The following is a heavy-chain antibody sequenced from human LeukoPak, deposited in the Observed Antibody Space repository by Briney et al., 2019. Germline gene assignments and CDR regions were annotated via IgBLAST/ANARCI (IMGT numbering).Heavy chain of an antibody. Sequence: SETLSLTCTVSGGSISSSSYYWSWIRQPPGKGLEWIGYIYYSGSTNYNPSLKSRVTISVDTSKNQFSLKLSSVTAADTAVYYCARAGVLLWFGEPISYYMDVWGKGTTVTISS. CDR3: ARAGVLLWFGEPISYYMDV. V-gene: IGHV4-61*01. D-gene: IGHD3-10*01. J-gene: IGHJ6*03. CDR2: IYYSGST. CDR1: GGSISSSSYY.